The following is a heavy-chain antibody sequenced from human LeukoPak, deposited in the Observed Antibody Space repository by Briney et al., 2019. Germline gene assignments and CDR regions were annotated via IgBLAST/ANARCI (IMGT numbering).Heavy chain of an antibody. CDR2: ISSNGGST. CDR1: GFTFSSYA. J-gene: IGHJ4*02. D-gene: IGHD3-9*01. CDR3: ARGSTLRYFDWLVDY. V-gene: IGHV3-64*01. Sequence: GGSLRLSCAASGFTFSSYAMHWVRQAPGKGLEYVSAISSNGGSTYYANSVKGRFTISRDNSKNTLYLQMGSLRAEDMAVYYCARGSTLRYFDWLVDYWGQGTLVTVPS.